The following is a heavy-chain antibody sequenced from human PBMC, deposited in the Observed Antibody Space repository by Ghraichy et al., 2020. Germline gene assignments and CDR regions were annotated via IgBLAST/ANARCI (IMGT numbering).Heavy chain of an antibody. D-gene: IGHD2-21*02. CDR3: AREFICGGDCGDPAFDY. Sequence: SVKVSCKASGGTFSSYAISWVRQAPGQGLEWMGGIIPIFGTANYAQKFQGRVTITADESTSTAYMELSSLRSEDTAVYYCAREFICGGDCGDPAFDYWGQGTLVTVSS. V-gene: IGHV1-69*13. J-gene: IGHJ4*02. CDR2: IIPIFGTA. CDR1: GGTFSSYA.